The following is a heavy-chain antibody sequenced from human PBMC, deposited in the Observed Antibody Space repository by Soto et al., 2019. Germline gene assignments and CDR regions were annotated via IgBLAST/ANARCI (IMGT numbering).Heavy chain of an antibody. CDR2: INAGNGNT. Sequence: ASVKVSCKASGYTFTSYAMHWVRQAPGQRLEWMGWINAGNGNTKYSQKFQGRATITRDTSASTAYMELSSLRSEDTAVYYCAREEVDTAMVRYYYYGMDVWGQGTTVTVSS. D-gene: IGHD5-18*01. CDR1: GYTFTSYA. V-gene: IGHV1-3*01. CDR3: AREEVDTAMVRYYYYGMDV. J-gene: IGHJ6*02.